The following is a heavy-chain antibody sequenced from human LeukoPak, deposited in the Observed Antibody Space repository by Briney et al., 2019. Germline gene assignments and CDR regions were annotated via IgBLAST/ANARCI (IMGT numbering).Heavy chain of an antibody. Sequence: SETLSLTCTVSGGSISSGDYYWSWVRQPPGKGLAWIGYIYYSGSTYYNPSLKSRVTISVDTSKNQFSLKLSSVTAADTAVYYCARAAYYYDSSGYYPDAFDIWGQGTMVTVSS. CDR1: GGSISSGDYY. J-gene: IGHJ3*02. D-gene: IGHD3-22*01. CDR3: ARAAYYYDSSGYYPDAFDI. CDR2: IYYSGST. V-gene: IGHV4-30-4*08.